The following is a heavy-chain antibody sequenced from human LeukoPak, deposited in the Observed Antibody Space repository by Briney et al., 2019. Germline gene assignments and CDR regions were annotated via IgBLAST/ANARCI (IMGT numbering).Heavy chain of an antibody. D-gene: IGHD6-6*01. CDR2: IIPIFGTA. J-gene: IGHJ6*03. CDR3: ARVIVDSSSSYYYYYMDV. Sequence: SVKVSCKASGGTFSSYAISWVRQAPGQGLEWMGRIIPIFGTANYAQKFQGRVTITTDESTSAAYMELSSLRSEDTAVYYCARVIVDSSSSYYYYYMDVWGKGTTVTVSS. V-gene: IGHV1-69*05. CDR1: GGTFSSYA.